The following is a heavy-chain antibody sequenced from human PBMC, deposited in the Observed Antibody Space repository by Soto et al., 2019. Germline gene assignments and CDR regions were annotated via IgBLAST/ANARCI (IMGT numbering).Heavy chain of an antibody. J-gene: IGHJ4*02. CDR3: ARVPLAYCGGDCYTEN. CDR2: ISSSSSYI. V-gene: IGHV3-21*01. D-gene: IGHD2-21*02. Sequence: GGSLRLSCAASGFTFSSYSMNWVRQAPGKGLEWVSSISSSSSYIYYADSVKGRFTISRDNAKNSLYLQMNSLRAEDTAGYYCARVPLAYCGGDCYTENWGQGTLVTVSS. CDR1: GFTFSSYS.